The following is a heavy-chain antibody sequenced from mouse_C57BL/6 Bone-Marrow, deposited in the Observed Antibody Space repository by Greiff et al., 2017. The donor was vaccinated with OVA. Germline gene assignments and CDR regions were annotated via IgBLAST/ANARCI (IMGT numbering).Heavy chain of an antibody. CDR3: ARDRGSDDYDGYYYAMDY. V-gene: IGHV3-6*01. CDR2: ISYDGSN. D-gene: IGHD2-4*01. Sequence: EVQRVESGPGLVKPSQSLSLTCSVTGYSITSGYYWNWIRQFPGNKLEWMGYISYDGSNNYNPSLKNRIAITRDTSKNQFFLKLNSVTTEDTATYDCARDRGSDDYDGYYYAMDYWGQGTSVTVSS. CDR1: GYSITSGYY. J-gene: IGHJ4*01.